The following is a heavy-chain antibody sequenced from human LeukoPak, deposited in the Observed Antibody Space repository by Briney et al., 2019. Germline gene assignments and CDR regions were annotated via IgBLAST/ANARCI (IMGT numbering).Heavy chain of an antibody. D-gene: IGHD5-24*01. V-gene: IGHV3-21*01. CDR2: ISSSSSYI. CDR3: ARKDGYNSTDAFDI. CDR1: GFTFRTYS. Sequence: GGSLRLSRAASGFTFRTYSMNWVRQAPGKGLEWVSSISSSSSYIYYADSLKGRFTISRDNAKNSLYLQMNSLRAEDTAVYYCARKDGYNSTDAFDIWGQGTKGTVSS. J-gene: IGHJ3*02.